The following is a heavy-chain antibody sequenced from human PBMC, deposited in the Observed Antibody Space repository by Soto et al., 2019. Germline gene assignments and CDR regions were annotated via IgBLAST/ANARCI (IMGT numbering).Heavy chain of an antibody. V-gene: IGHV1-46*01. Sequence: VASVKVSCKASGYTFTSYYMHWVRQAPGQGLEWMGIINPSGGSTSYAQKFQGRVTMTRDTSTSTVYMELSSLRSEDTAVYYCARDQGPGRYFDWLSYYYYYYGMDVWGQGTTVTVSS. D-gene: IGHD3-9*01. CDR1: GYTFTSYY. CDR2: INPSGGST. CDR3: ARDQGPGRYFDWLSYYYYYYGMDV. J-gene: IGHJ6*02.